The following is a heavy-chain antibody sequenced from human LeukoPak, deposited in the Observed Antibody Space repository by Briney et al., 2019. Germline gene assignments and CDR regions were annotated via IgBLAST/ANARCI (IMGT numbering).Heavy chain of an antibody. CDR3: ARTRGFSSSWSFDY. CDR2: IYSSGST. D-gene: IGHD6-13*01. V-gene: IGHV4-59*12. CDR1: GASINSYY. Sequence: SETLSLTCTVSGASINSYYWSWIRQPPGKGLEWIGYIYSSGSTNYNPSLKSRVTMSVDTSKNQFSLKLSSVTAADTAVYYCARTRGFSSSWSFDYWGQGTLVTVSS. J-gene: IGHJ4*02.